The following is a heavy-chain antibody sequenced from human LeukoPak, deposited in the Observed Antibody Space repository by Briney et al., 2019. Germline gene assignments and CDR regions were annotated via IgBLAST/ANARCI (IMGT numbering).Heavy chain of an antibody. CDR3: AKGPWAAAGGDGMDV. Sequence: GGSLRLSCAASGFTFSSYAMHWVRQAPGKGLEWVAVISYDGSNKYYADSVKGRFTISRDNSKNTLYLQMNSLRAEDTAVYYCAKGPWAAAGGDGMDVWGQGTTVTVSS. J-gene: IGHJ6*02. V-gene: IGHV3-30-3*01. D-gene: IGHD6-13*01. CDR2: ISYDGSNK. CDR1: GFTFSSYA.